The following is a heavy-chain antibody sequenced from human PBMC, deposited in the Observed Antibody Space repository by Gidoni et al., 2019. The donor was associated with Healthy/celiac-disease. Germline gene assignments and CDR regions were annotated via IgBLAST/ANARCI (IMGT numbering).Heavy chain of an antibody. V-gene: IGHV4-34*01. J-gene: IGHJ4*02. CDR2: INHSGST. CDR1: YGGYY. D-gene: IGHD6-13*01. CDR3: ARGGYSSWYEWYFDY. Sequence: YGGYYWSWIRQPPGKGLEWIGEINHSGSTNYNPSLKSRVTISVDTSKNQFSLKLSSVTAADTAVYYCARGGYSSWYEWYFDYWGQGTLVTVSS.